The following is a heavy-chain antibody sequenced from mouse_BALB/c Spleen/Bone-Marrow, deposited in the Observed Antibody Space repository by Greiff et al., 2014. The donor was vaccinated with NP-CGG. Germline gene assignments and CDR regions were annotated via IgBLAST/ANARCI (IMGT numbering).Heavy chain of an antibody. CDR3: ARVPYDYFDY. CDR2: ISDGGSYT. CDR1: GFTFSDYY. V-gene: IGHV5-4*02. J-gene: IGHJ2*01. D-gene: IGHD2-3*01. Sequence: EVKLQESGGGLVKPGGSLKLSCAASGFTFSDYYMYWVRRTPEKRLEWVATISDGGSYTYYPDSVKGRFTISRDNAKNNLYLQMSSLKSEDTAMYYCARVPYDYFDYWGQGTTLTVSS.